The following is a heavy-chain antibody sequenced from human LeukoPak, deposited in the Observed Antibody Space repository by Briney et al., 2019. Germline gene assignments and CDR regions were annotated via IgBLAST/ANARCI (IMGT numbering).Heavy chain of an antibody. Sequence: GGSLRLSCAASGFTFSSYSMNWVRQAPGKGLEWVSSISSSSSYIYYADSVKGRFTISRDNAKNSLYLQMNSLRAEYTAVYYCARNRVVRGVTYYFDYWGQGTLVTVSS. CDR2: ISSSSSYI. J-gene: IGHJ4*02. CDR1: GFTFSSYS. CDR3: ARNRVVRGVTYYFDY. V-gene: IGHV3-21*01. D-gene: IGHD3-10*01.